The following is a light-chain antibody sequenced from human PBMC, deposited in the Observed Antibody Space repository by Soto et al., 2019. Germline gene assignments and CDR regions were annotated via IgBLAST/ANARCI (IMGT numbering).Light chain of an antibody. CDR1: QSLVHSDGYTY. Sequence: DIVMTQTPLSSPVTLGQPASISCKSSQSLVHSDGYTYLSWLQQRPGQPPRLIIYNISDRFSGVPERFSGSGAETDFKLQISRVEAEDVGIYYCMQATQFPDTFGPGNKWEIK. J-gene: IGKJ3*01. CDR2: NIS. V-gene: IGKV2-24*01. CDR3: MQATQFPDT.